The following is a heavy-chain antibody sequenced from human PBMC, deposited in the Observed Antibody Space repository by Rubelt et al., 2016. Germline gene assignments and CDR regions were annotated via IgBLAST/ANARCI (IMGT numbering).Heavy chain of an antibody. J-gene: IGHJ4*02. V-gene: IGHV3-74*01. CDR2: INCDGSGR. CDR3: ARGYLSNSFDY. D-gene: IGHD4-11*01. CDR1: GITFSGYW. Sequence: EVHLVESGGGLVQPGGSLRLSCAASGITFSGYWMHWVRQVPGKGLVWVSQINCDGSGRSYADSVRGRFTISRENDKNSLYLQWESLTAVDLAGDYCARGYLSNSFDYWGQGTLVTVSS.